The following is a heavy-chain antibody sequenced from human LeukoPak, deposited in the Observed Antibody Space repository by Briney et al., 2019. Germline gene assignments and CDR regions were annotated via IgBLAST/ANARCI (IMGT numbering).Heavy chain of an antibody. D-gene: IGHD2-21*02. Sequence: GGSLRLSCAASGFNFANHAMSWVRQTAGKGLGWVSAISGGGDITYYADSVKGRFTISRDNSKDTLFLQMHSLRPGDTAVYYCVREDTPATANYWGQGTLVTISS. CDR1: GFNFANHA. V-gene: IGHV3-23*01. J-gene: IGHJ4*02. CDR3: VREDTPATANY. CDR2: ISGGGDIT.